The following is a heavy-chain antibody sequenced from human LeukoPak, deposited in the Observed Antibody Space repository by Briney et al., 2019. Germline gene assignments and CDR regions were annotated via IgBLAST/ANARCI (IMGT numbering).Heavy chain of an antibody. Sequence: QPGGSLRLSCAASGFTFSSYAMSWVRQAPGKGLEWVSDICDSGCSTYYADSVKRRFTISRNHSKHTLYQQMHILRAEETAVYYCAKVRDGYPDYWGQGTLVTVSS. CDR2: ICDSGCST. D-gene: IGHD5-24*01. CDR3: AKVRDGYPDY. J-gene: IGHJ4*02. V-gene: IGHV3-23*01. CDR1: GFTFSSYA.